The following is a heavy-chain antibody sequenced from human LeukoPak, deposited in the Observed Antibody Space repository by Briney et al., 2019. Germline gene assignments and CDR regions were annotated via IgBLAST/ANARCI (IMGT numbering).Heavy chain of an antibody. CDR1: GGSISSYY. Sequence: SETLSLTCSVSGGSISSYYWSWIRQPAGKGLEWIGRIYTSGSSNYSPFLKSRLTMSVDTSKNQFSLNLSSVTAADTAVYYCAREGTTGRAFDYWGQGTLVTVSS. CDR2: IYTSGSS. J-gene: IGHJ4*02. V-gene: IGHV4-4*07. D-gene: IGHD1-1*01. CDR3: AREGTTGRAFDY.